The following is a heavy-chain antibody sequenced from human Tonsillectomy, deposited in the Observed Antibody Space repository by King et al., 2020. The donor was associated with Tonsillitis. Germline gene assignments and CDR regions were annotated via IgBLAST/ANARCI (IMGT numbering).Heavy chain of an antibody. CDR3: ARASAEDLVAPWVD. V-gene: IGHV1-8*01. CDR2: MNPASGNT. CDR1: GYTFTSSD. D-gene: IGHD5-12*01. J-gene: IGHJ4*02. Sequence: VQLVESGAEVKRPGASVEVSCKTSGYTFTSSDIHWVRQAAGQGLEWMGWMNPASGNTGFAQKFQGRVTMTRGTSTSTAYMQLSSLTSGDTAVYYCARASAEDLVAPWVDWGQGTLVTVSS.